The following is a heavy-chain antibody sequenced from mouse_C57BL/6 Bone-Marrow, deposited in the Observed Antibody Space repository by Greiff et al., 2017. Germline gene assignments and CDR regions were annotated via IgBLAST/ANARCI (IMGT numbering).Heavy chain of an antibody. CDR2: IYPGSGST. CDR1: GYTFTSYW. J-gene: IGHJ1*03. Sequence: QVQLKQPGAELVKPGASVKMSCKASGYTFTSYWITWVKQRPGQGLEWIGDIYPGSGSTNYTEKFKSKATLAGDTASSTAYMQLSRLTSEDSAVYYCASYSYGSSSFDVWGTGTTVTVSS. D-gene: IGHD1-1*01. CDR3: ASYSYGSSSFDV. V-gene: IGHV1-55*01.